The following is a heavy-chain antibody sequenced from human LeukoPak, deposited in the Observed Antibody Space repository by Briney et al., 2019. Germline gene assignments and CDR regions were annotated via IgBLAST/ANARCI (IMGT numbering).Heavy chain of an antibody. CDR1: GFTFSSYN. J-gene: IGHJ6*03. CDR2: ISSSSSYI. V-gene: IGHV3-21*01. Sequence: GGSLRLSCVASGFTFSSYNMNWARQAPGKGLEWVSSISSSSSYIYYADSVKGRFTISRDNAKNSLYLQMNSLRAEDTAVYYCARVGSSSYYYYYYMDVWGKGTTVTVSS. D-gene: IGHD6-6*01. CDR3: ARVGSSSYYYYYYMDV.